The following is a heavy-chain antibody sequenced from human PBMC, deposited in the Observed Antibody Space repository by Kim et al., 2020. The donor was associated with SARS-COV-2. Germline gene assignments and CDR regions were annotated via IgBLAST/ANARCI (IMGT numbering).Heavy chain of an antibody. CDR1: GGSISSYY. V-gene: IGHV4-59*08. CDR2: LYYSGST. J-gene: IGHJ4*02. D-gene: IGHD2-2*01. Sequence: SETLSLTCSVFGGSISSYYWSWIRQSPGKGLEWIGYLYYSGSTNYNPSLKSRVTISVDTSKNQFSLKLNFVTAADTAMYYCVRLGCSATSCTTFDYWGQG. CDR3: VRLGCSATSCTTFDY.